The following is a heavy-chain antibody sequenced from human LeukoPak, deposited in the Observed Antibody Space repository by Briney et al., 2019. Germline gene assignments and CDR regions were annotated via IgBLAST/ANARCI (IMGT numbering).Heavy chain of an antibody. J-gene: IGHJ5*02. Sequence: ASVKVSCKASGYTFTNYGVTWVRQAPGQGLEWMGWISANNGNTKYAQRVQGRVTLTTDTSTSTAYMELRSPTPDDTAVYYCARDGGSSGGANSPWGQGTLVTVSS. CDR1: GYTFTNYG. D-gene: IGHD2-15*01. V-gene: IGHV1-18*01. CDR2: ISANNGNT. CDR3: ARDGGSSGGANSP.